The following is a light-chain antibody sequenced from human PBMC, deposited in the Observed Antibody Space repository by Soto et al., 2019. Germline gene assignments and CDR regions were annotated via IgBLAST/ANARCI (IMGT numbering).Light chain of an antibody. V-gene: IGLV1-40*01. J-gene: IGLJ2*01. CDR2: GNS. Sequence: QSVLTQPPSVSEAPGQRVTISCTGSSSNIGAGYDVHWYQQLPGTDPKLLIYGNSNRPSGVPDRFSGSKSGTSASLAITGLQAADEADYYSQSYDSSLSGSVFGGGTKLAVL. CDR3: QSYDSSLSGSV. CDR1: SSNIGAGYD.